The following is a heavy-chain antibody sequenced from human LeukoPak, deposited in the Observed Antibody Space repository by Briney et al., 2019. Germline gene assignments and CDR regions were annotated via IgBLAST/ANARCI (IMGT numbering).Heavy chain of an antibody. V-gene: IGHV4-39*01. CDR1: GGSISSSSYY. D-gene: IGHD5-12*01. CDR2: IYYSGST. J-gene: IGHJ6*03. Sequence: PSETLSLTCTVSGGSISSSSYYWGWIRQPPGKGLEWIGSIYYSGSTYYNPSLKSRVTISVDTSKNQFSLKLRSVTAADTAVYYCARVFGALYSGYDYYYYYMDVWGKGTTVTVSS. CDR3: ARVFGALYSGYDYYYYYMDV.